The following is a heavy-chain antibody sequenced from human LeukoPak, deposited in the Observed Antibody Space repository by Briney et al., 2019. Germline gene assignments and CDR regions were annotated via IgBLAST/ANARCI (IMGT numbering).Heavy chain of an antibody. V-gene: IGHV4-59*01. D-gene: IGHD6-13*01. J-gene: IGHJ5*02. Sequence: SETLSLTCTVSGGSISSYYWSWIRQPPGKGLEWIGYIYYSGSTNYNPSLKSRVTISVDTSKNQFSLKPSSVTAADTAAYYCARDQAAVSNWFDPWGQGTLVTVSS. CDR3: ARDQAAVSNWFDP. CDR1: GGSISSYY. CDR2: IYYSGST.